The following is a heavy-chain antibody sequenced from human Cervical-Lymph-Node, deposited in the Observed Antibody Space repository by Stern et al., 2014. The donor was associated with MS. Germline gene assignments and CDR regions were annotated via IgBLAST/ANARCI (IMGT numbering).Heavy chain of an antibody. Sequence: VQLVQSGAEVRKPGASVKVSCKASGYTFTDHYIHWVRQAPGQGLEWVGRITPNSGGTNYAQKFLGMVTLTRDTSISTAYMELSGLTSDDTAVYYCARTDDLVFYYYAMDVWGQGTTVTVSS. J-gene: IGHJ6*02. D-gene: IGHD3-3*01. CDR3: ARTDDLVFYYYAMDV. V-gene: IGHV1-2*06. CDR2: ITPNSGGT. CDR1: GYTFTDHY.